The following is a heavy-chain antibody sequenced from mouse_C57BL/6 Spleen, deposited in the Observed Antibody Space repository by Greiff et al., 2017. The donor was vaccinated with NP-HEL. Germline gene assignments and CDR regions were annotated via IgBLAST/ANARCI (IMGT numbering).Heavy chain of an antibody. J-gene: IGHJ2*01. CDR3: ARGDYDGGDY. Sequence: EVQLQQSGPVLVKPGASVKMSCKASGYTFTDYYMNWVKQSHGKSLEWIGDINPYNGGTSYNQKFKGKATLTVDKSSSTAYMELNSLTSEDSAVYYCARGDYDGGDYWGQGTTLTVSS. CDR1: GYTFTDYY. V-gene: IGHV1-19*01. CDR2: INPYNGGT. D-gene: IGHD2-4*01.